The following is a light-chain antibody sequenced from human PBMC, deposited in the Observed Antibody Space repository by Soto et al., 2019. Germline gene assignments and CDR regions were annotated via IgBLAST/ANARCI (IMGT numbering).Light chain of an antibody. Sequence: DIQMTQSPSPLSASVGDRVTITCRASQTISTYLNWYQQKPGKAPKLLIYGASSLQSGVPSRFSGSGSGTDFTLRISSLQPDDFATYYCQEYNSDSGYTFGPGTKV. J-gene: IGKJ3*01. CDR1: QTISTY. CDR3: QEYNSDSGYT. CDR2: GAS. V-gene: IGKV1-5*01.